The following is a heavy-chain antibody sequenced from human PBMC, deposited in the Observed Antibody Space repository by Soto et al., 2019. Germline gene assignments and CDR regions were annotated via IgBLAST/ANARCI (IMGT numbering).Heavy chain of an antibody. CDR3: ATRINYYDTSIFEY. CDR1: GGTFSSYA. D-gene: IGHD3-22*01. Sequence: SVKVSCKASGGTFSSYAISWVRQAPGQGLEWMGGIIPIFGTANYAQKFQGRATITADKSTSTAYMELSSLRSEDTAVYYCATRINYYDTSIFEYWGQGTLVTVSS. J-gene: IGHJ4*02. CDR2: IIPIFGTA. V-gene: IGHV1-69*06.